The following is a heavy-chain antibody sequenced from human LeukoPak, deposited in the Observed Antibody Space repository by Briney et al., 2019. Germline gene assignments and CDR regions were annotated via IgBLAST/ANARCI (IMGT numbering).Heavy chain of an antibody. CDR3: ARDHSQGGSYSYYYYYYMDV. CDR2: ISAYNGNT. J-gene: IGHJ6*03. D-gene: IGHD1-26*01. CDR1: GYTFTSYG. V-gene: IGHV1-18*01. Sequence: ASVKVSCKASGYTFTSYGISWVRQAPGQGLEWMGWISAYNGNTNYAQKLQGRVTMTTDTSTSTAYMELRSLRSDDTAVYYCARDHSQGGSYSYYYYYYMDVWGKGTTVTVSS.